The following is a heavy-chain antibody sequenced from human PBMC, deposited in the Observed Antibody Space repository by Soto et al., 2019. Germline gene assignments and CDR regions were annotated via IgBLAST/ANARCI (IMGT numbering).Heavy chain of an antibody. CDR2: INPTSDYT. CDR1: GYTLSSYY. V-gene: IGHV1-46*01. CDR3: ARGGPSINALDL. J-gene: IGHJ3*01. Sequence: QVQLVQSGAEVKQPGASVKISCKASGYTLSSYYLHWVRQAPGQGLEWMGMINPTSDYTNFAQNFTGRVILTRDASTSTVYMELTSLRPDDTAVYFCARGGPSINALDLWGQGTMVAVSS.